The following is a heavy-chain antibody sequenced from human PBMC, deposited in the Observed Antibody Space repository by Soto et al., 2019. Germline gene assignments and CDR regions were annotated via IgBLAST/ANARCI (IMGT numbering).Heavy chain of an antibody. J-gene: IGHJ4*02. Sequence: SETLSLTCTVSGGSISNYYWSWIRQPPGKGLEWIGYIFYSGSTNYNPSLKSRVTISVDTSKNQFSLKLNSVTAADTAVYYCVGLRLRVFDLWGQGTVVTVS. CDR2: IFYSGST. CDR3: VGLRLRVFDL. D-gene: IGHD3-22*01. CDR1: GGSISNYY. V-gene: IGHV4-59*01.